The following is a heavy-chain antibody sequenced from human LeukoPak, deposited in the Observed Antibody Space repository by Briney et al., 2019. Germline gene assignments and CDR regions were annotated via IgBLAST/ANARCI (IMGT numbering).Heavy chain of an antibody. D-gene: IGHD3-3*01. V-gene: IGHV1-2*02. CDR1: GYTFTGYY. CDR3: AGKYYDFWSGQTHYYYGMDV. CDR2: INPNSGGT. J-gene: IGHJ6*02. Sequence: ASVKVSCKASGYTFTGYYMHWVRQAPGQGLEWMGWINPNSGGTNYAQKFQGRVTMTEDTSTDTAYMELSSLRSEDTAVYYCAGKYYDFWSGQTHYYYGMDVWGQGTTVTVSS.